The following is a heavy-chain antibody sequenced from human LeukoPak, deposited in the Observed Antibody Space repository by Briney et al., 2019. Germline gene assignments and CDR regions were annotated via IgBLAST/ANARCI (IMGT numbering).Heavy chain of an antibody. J-gene: IGHJ2*01. D-gene: IGHD4-23*01. V-gene: IGHV1-2*02. CDR2: INPNTGGT. CDR3: ARHPGKVTNDWYFDL. Sequence: GASVSVSCKASGYTFTDYYIHWVRQAPGQGLEWMGWINPNTGGTNSAQKFQGRVTMTRDTSITTAYMELSRLSSDDTAVYYCARHPGKVTNDWYFDLWGRGTLVTVSS. CDR1: GYTFTDYY.